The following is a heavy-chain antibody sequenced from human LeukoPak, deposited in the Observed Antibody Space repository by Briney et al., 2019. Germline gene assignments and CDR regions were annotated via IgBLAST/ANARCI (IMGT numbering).Heavy chain of an antibody. Sequence: GASVKVSCKASGYTFTSYYMHGVRQAPGQGLEWMGIINPTTGDTTYAQKFQGRLTMTRDMSTSTVYMELSSLTSEDTAVFYCARYGFSTVWQGGWHAFDIWGQGTVVTVSS. CDR2: INPTTGDT. V-gene: IGHV1-46*01. CDR3: ARYGFSTVWQGGWHAFDI. J-gene: IGHJ3*02. D-gene: IGHD6-13*01. CDR1: GYTFTSYY.